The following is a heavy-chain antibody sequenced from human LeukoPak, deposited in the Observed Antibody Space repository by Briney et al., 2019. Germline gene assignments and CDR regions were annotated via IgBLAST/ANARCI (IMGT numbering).Heavy chain of an antibody. J-gene: IGHJ5*01. D-gene: IGHD6-6*01. CDR2: MNPNSGNT. Sequence: ASVKVSCKASGYTFTSYYMHWVRQAAGQGLEWMGWMNPNSGNTGYAQKFQGRVTMTRNTSISTAYMELSSLTFEDTAVYYCATAARRGYNWFDFWGQGTLVTVSS. V-gene: IGHV1-8*02. CDR1: GYTFTSYY. CDR3: ATAARRGYNWFDF.